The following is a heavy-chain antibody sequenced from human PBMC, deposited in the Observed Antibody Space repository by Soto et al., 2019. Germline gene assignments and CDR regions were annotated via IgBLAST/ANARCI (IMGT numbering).Heavy chain of an antibody. Sequence: QVQLVQSGAEVKKPGSPVKVSCKASGGTFSSYAISWVRQAPGQGLEWMGGILSIFGTANYARKFKGRVTITADRSTSTAYMELSSLRSADTAVYYCARASTLTVHCGRVSCPRMEVWGQGTTVTVSS. CDR2: ILSIFGTA. V-gene: IGHV1-69*06. D-gene: IGHD2-2*01. CDR1: GGTFSSYA. CDR3: ARASTLTVHCGRVSCPRMEV. J-gene: IGHJ6*02.